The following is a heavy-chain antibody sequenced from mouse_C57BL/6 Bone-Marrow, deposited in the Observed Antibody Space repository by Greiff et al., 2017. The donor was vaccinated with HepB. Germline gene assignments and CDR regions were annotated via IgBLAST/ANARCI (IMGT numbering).Heavy chain of an antibody. Sequence: EVQLVESGGGLVQPKGSLKLSCAASGFTFNTYAMHWVRQAPGKGLEWVARIRSKSSNYATYYADSVKDRFTISRDDSKSMLYLQMNNLKTEDTAMYYCVRGYDRGNYYAMDYWGQGTSVTVSS. J-gene: IGHJ4*01. CDR3: VRGYDRGNYYAMDY. CDR1: GFTFNTYA. V-gene: IGHV10-3*01. CDR2: IRSKSSNYAT. D-gene: IGHD2-3*01.